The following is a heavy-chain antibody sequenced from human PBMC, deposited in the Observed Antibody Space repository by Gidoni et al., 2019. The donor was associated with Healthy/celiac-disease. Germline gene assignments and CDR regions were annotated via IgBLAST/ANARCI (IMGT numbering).Heavy chain of an antibody. V-gene: IGHV3-33*01. CDR1: GFPFSSYG. J-gene: IGHJ4*02. D-gene: IGHD3-3*01. Sequence: QVQLVESGGGVVQPGRSLRLSCAASGFPFSSYGMHWVRQAPGKGLEWVAVIWYDGSNKYYADSVKGRFTISRDNSKNTLYLQMNSLRAEDTAVYYCARVSNDFWSGYHPFDYWGQGTLVTVSS. CDR2: IWYDGSNK. CDR3: ARVSNDFWSGYHPFDY.